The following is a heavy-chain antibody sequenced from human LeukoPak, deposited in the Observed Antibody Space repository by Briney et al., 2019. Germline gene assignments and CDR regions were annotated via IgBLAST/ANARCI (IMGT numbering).Heavy chain of an antibody. Sequence: PGGSLRLSCAASGFTFSSYAMSWVRQAPGKGLEWVSVIYSGGSTYYADSVKGRFTISRDNSKNTLYLQMNSLRAEDTAVYYCASPSYDILTGYSRGDAFDIWGQGTMVTVSS. CDR2: IYSGGST. J-gene: IGHJ3*02. V-gene: IGHV3-53*01. D-gene: IGHD3-9*01. CDR3: ASPSYDILTGYSRGDAFDI. CDR1: GFTFSSYA.